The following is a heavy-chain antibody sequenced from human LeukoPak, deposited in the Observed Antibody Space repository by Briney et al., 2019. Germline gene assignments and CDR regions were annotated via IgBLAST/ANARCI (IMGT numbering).Heavy chain of an antibody. V-gene: IGHV3-74*01. CDR1: GFTFTTYW. CDR3: ARDRLGGLDY. D-gene: IGHD5-12*01. Sequence: PGGSLRLSCAASGFTFTTYWMHWVRQVPGKGLVWVARIKGDGSSTRHADSMKGRFTISRDNAKNTLYLQMNSLRDEDTAVYYCARDRLGGLDYWGQGTLVTVSS. J-gene: IGHJ4*02. CDR2: IKGDGSST.